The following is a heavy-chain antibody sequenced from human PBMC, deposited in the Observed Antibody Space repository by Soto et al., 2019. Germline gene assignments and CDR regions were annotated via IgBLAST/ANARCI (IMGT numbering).Heavy chain of an antibody. CDR1: GGSISSGGYY. CDR2: IYYSGGT. D-gene: IGHD2-15*01. CDR3: ARGPTNAHCSGGSCYSGGYMDV. V-gene: IGHV4-31*03. J-gene: IGHJ6*03. Sequence: PSETLSLTCTVSGGSISSGGYYWSWIRQHPGKGLEWIGYIYYSGGTYYNPSLKSRVTISVDTSKNQFSLELSSVTAADTAVYYCARGPTNAHCSGGSCYSGGYMDVWGKGTTVTVSS.